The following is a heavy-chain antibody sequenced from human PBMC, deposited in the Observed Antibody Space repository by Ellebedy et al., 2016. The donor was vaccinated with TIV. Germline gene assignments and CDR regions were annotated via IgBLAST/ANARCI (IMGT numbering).Heavy chain of an antibody. CDR2: ISWNSGSI. V-gene: IGHV3-9*01. CDR3: AKDRKTYYYDSSGYPLDRSDAFDI. D-gene: IGHD3-22*01. Sequence: PGGSLRLSCAASGFTFDDYAMHWVRQAPGKGLEWVSGISWNSGSIGYADSVKGRFTISRDNAKNSLYLQMNSLRAEDTALYYCAKDRKTYYYDSSGYPLDRSDAFDIWGQGTMVTVSS. CDR1: GFTFDDYA. J-gene: IGHJ3*02.